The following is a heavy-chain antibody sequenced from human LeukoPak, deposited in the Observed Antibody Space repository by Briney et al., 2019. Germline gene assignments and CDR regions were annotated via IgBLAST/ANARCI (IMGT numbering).Heavy chain of an antibody. Sequence: SETLSLTCTVSGGSISSYYWSWIRQPAGKGRGGIGHMYTSGSTNYNPSLKSRVTMSMDTSKNQFSLQLSSVTAADTAVYYCARDRYYYYMDVWGKGTTVTVSS. CDR2: MYTSGST. CDR3: ARDRYYYYMDV. J-gene: IGHJ6*03. V-gene: IGHV4-4*07. CDR1: GGSISSYY.